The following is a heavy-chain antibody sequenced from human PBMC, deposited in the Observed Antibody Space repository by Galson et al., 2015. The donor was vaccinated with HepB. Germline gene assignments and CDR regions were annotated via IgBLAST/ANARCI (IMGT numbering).Heavy chain of an antibody. Sequence: LSLTCTVSGGSISSYYWSWIRQPPGKGLEWIGYIYYSGSTNYNPSLKSRVTISVDTSKNQFSLKLSSVTAADTAVYYCARDPHVWGSYRSDAFDIWGQGTMVTVSS. D-gene: IGHD3-16*02. V-gene: IGHV4-59*01. CDR3: ARDPHVWGSYRSDAFDI. CDR1: GGSISSYY. CDR2: IYYSGST. J-gene: IGHJ3*02.